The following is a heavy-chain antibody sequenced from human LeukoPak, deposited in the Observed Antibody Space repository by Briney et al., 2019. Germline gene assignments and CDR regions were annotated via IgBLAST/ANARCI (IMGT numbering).Heavy chain of an antibody. CDR2: IWYDGSNK. Sequence: PGGSLRLSCAASGFTFSSYGMHWVRQAPGKGLEWVADIWYDGSNKYYADSVKGRFTTSRDNSKNTLYLQMNSLRAEDTAVYYCAKDNHNIAAAEGYYYYYYMDVWGKGTTVTVSS. CDR1: GFTFSSYG. V-gene: IGHV3-33*06. J-gene: IGHJ6*03. CDR3: AKDNHNIAAAEGYYYYYYMDV. D-gene: IGHD6-13*01.